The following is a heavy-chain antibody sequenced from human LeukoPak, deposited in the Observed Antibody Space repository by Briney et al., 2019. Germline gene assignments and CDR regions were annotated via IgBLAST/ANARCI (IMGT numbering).Heavy chain of an antibody. V-gene: IGHV4-30-2*01. J-gene: IGHJ5*02. Sequence: SETLSLTCAVSGGSISSGGYSWSWIRQPPGKGLEWIGYIYHSGSTYYNPSLKSRVTISVDTSKNQFSLKLSSVTAADTAVYYCARDLEDDYQNWFDPWGQGTLVTVSS. CDR3: ARDLEDDYQNWFDP. CDR2: IYHSGST. D-gene: IGHD4-11*01. CDR1: GGSISSGGYS.